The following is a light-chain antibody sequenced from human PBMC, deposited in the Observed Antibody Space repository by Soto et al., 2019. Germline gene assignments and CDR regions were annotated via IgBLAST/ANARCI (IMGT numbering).Light chain of an antibody. Sequence: QSVLTQPPSASGTPGQRVTISCSGSISNIGSNYVYWYQQLPGTAPKLLIYRNNQRTSGVPDRFSGSKSGTSASLAISGLRSEDEADYYCAAWDDSLSVVFGGGTKLTVL. CDR1: ISNIGSNY. CDR2: RNN. J-gene: IGLJ2*01. CDR3: AAWDDSLSVV. V-gene: IGLV1-47*01.